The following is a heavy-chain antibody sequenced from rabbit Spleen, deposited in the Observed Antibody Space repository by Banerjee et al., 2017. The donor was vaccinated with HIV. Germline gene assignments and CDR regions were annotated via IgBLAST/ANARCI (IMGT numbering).Heavy chain of an antibody. J-gene: IGHJ4*01. CDR2: IYAGSSGST. V-gene: IGHV1S45*01. CDR3: ARELTYNYGGDAYTAGASL. CDR1: GFSFSTNYW. D-gene: IGHD6-1*01. Sequence: QEQLEESGGDLVKPEGSLTLTCTASGFSFSTNYWISWVRQAPGKGLEWIACIYAGSSGSTYYASWAKGRFTISKTSSTTVTLQMTSLTAADTATYFCARELTYNYGGDAYTAGASLWGPGTLVTVS.